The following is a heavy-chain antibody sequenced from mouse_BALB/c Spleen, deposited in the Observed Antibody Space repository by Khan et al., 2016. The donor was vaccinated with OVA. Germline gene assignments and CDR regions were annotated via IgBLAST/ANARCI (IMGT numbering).Heavy chain of an antibody. D-gene: IGHD1-1*02. CDR3: ARANYGGFAY. Sequence: EVELVESGGGLVKPGGSLKLSCAASGFTFSDYYMYWVRQTPEKRLEWVATISDGGSYTHYPASVKGRFTIPRDNAKNNLYLQMSSLKSEDTAMYYFARANYGGFAYWGQGTLVTVAA. CDR2: ISDGGSYT. CDR1: GFTFSDYY. V-gene: IGHV5-4*02. J-gene: IGHJ3*01.